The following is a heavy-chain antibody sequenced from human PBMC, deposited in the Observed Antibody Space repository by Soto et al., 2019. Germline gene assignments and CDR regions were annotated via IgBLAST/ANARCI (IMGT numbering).Heavy chain of an antibody. D-gene: IGHD3-3*01. Sequence: ASVKVSCKASGYTFTSYGINWVRQAPGQGLELMGWISAYDGKTTYAEKFQGRVTLTTDTSTSTAYMELRSLRSDDTAIYYCARDPHEFWTSYWFDPWGQGAPVTVSS. CDR1: GYTFTSYG. CDR2: ISAYDGKT. J-gene: IGHJ5*02. CDR3: ARDPHEFWTSYWFDP. V-gene: IGHV1-18*01.